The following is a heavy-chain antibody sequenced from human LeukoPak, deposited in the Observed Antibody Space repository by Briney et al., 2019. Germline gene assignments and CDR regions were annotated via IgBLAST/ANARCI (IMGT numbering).Heavy chain of an antibody. CDR1: GFTFSSYA. CDR2: ISYDGSNK. D-gene: IGHD2/OR15-2a*01. V-gene: IGHV3-30*04. J-gene: IGHJ4*02. CDR3: AREGPRGNSQFDY. Sequence: GGSLRLSCAASGFTFSSYAMHWVRQAPGKGLEWVAVISYDGSNKYYADSVKGRLTISRDNSKNTLYLQMNSLRAEDTAVYYCAREGPRGNSQFDYWGQGTLVTVSS.